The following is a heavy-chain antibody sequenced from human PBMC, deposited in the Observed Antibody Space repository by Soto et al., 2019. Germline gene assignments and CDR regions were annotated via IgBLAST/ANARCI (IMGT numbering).Heavy chain of an antibody. CDR2: IYWDDDK. D-gene: IGHD3-16*02. CDR3: AHGTFGGIIVAGAMDV. J-gene: IGHJ6*02. V-gene: IGHV2-5*02. Sequence: SGPTLVNPSQTLTLTCTFSGFSLSSTGVGVAWIRQPPGKALEWLAVIYWDDDKRYSTSLKNRLTVSKDTSKNQVVLTMTNVAPADTATYYCAHGTFGGIIVAGAMDVWGQGTTVPSP. CDR1: GFSLSSTGVG.